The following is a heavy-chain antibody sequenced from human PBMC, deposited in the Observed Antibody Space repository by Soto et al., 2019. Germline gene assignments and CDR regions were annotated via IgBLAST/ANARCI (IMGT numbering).Heavy chain of an antibody. CDR2: IIPIFGTA. Sequence: SVKVSCKASGGTFSSYAISWVRQAPGQGLEWMGGIIPIFGTANYAQKFQGRVTITADESTSTAYMELSSLRSEDTAVYYCARGGPPPRVLRFLEWPRAYYYGMDVWGQGTTVTVSS. CDR1: GGTFSSYA. D-gene: IGHD3-3*01. V-gene: IGHV1-69*13. CDR3: ARGGPPPRVLRFLEWPRAYYYGMDV. J-gene: IGHJ6*02.